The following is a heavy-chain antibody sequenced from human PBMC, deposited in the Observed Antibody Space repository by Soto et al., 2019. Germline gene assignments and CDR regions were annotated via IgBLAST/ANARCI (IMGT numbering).Heavy chain of an antibody. V-gene: IGHV3-74*01. CDR3: ARARDDYNKLFDY. J-gene: IGHJ4*02. CDR1: GFTFSSYW. CDR2: INSDGSRT. D-gene: IGHD4-4*01. Sequence: GGSLRLSCAAPGFTFSSYWMHWVRQAPGKGLVWVSRINSDGSRTTYADSVKGRFTISRDNAKNTLYLQMNSLRAEDTAVYYCARARDDYNKLFDYWGQGTLVTVSS.